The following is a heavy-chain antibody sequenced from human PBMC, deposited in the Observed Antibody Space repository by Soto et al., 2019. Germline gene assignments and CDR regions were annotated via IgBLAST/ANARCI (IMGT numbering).Heavy chain of an antibody. J-gene: IGHJ6*02. Sequence: GGSLRLSCAASGFTFSSYSMNWVRQAPGKGLEWVSSISSSSSYIYYADSVKGRFTISRDNAKNSLYLQMNSLRAEDTAVYYCARQGEMATIIGGVYYGMDVWGQGTTVTVSS. V-gene: IGHV3-21*01. CDR2: ISSSSSYI. CDR1: GFTFSSYS. D-gene: IGHD3-16*01. CDR3: ARQGEMATIIGGVYYGMDV.